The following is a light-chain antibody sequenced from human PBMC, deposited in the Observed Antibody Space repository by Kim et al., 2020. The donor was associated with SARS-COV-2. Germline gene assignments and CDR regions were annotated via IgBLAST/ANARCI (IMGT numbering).Light chain of an antibody. CDR3: QQYGSSPWT. CDR1: QSVSSSY. Sequence: EIVLTQSPCTLSLSPGERATLSCRASQSVSSSYLAWYQQKPGQAPRLLIYGASSRATGIPDRFSGSGSGTDFTLTISRLEPEDFAVYYCQQYGSSPWTFGPGAKVDIK. J-gene: IGKJ1*01. V-gene: IGKV3-20*01. CDR2: GAS.